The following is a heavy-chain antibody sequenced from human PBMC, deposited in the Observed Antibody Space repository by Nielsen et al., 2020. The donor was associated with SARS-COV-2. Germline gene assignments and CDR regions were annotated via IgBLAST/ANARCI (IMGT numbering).Heavy chain of an antibody. CDR2: INPVSGDT. V-gene: IGHV1-2*06. D-gene: IGHD6-13*01. J-gene: IGHJ4*02. Sequence: VRKAPGRGLEWMGRINPVSGDTTYAQKFQGGFTMTRATSISTDYMKLRRLRSDDTAVYYCARTPHGRSSSWPFDYWGQGTLVTV. CDR3: ARTPHGRSSSWPFDY.